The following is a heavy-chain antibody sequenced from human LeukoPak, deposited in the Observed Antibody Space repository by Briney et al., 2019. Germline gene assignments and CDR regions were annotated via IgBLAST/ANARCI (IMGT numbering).Heavy chain of an antibody. CDR3: ARLLGWSGPINWFDP. CDR2: IYYSGST. CDR1: GGSISSSSYY. Sequence: SSETLSLTCTVSGGSISSSSYYWGWIRQPPGKGLEWIGSIYYSGSTYYNPSLKSRVTISVVTSKNQFSLKLSSVAAADTAVYYCARLLGWSGPINWFDPWGRGTLVTVSS. D-gene: IGHD3-3*01. V-gene: IGHV4-39*01. J-gene: IGHJ5*02.